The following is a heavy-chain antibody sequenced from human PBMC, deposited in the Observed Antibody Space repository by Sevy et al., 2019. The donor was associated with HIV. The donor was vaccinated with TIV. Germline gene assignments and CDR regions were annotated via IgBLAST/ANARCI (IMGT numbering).Heavy chain of an antibody. CDR2: IWNDGSSK. CDR3: ARGSDFNDRSAKRDFDY. Sequence: GGCLRLSCAASGFTFSNYGMHWLRQAPGKGLEWVALIWNDGSSKYYADSVKGRFTISRDNSKNTLYLQMNSLRVEDTAVYFCARGSDFNDRSAKRDFDYWGQGTLVTVSS. CDR1: GFTFSNYG. V-gene: IGHV3-33*01. J-gene: IGHJ4*02. D-gene: IGHD3-22*01.